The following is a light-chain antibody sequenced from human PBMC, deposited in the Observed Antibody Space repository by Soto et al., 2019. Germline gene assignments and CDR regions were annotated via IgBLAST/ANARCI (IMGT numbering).Light chain of an antibody. Sequence: QSVLKQPPSVSGAPGQRVTISCTGSSSNIGAGYDVHWYQQLPGTAPTLLISGNTDRPSGVPDRFSGSKSGTSASLAITGLQTEDEADYYCQSFDRSLTAWVFGGGTKLTVL. CDR1: SSNIGAGYD. CDR3: QSFDRSLTAWV. V-gene: IGLV1-40*01. CDR2: GNT. J-gene: IGLJ3*02.